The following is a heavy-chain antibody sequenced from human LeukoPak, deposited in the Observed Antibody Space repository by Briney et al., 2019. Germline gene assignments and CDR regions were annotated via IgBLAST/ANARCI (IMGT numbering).Heavy chain of an antibody. CDR2: INPNSGGT. CDR3: ARDQIIVVPAATPNYYYYGMDV. Sequence: GASVKVSCKASGYTFTGYYMHWVRQAPGQGLEWMGWINPNSGGTNYAQKFQGRVTMTRDTSISTAYMELSRLRSGDTAVYYCARDQIIVVPAATPNYYYYGMDVWGQGTTVTVSS. D-gene: IGHD2-2*01. CDR1: GYTFTGYY. J-gene: IGHJ6*02. V-gene: IGHV1-2*02.